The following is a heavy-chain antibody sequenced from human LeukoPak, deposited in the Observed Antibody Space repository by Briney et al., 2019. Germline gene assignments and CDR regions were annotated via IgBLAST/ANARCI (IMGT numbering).Heavy chain of an antibody. CDR2: INWNSGRM. J-gene: IGHJ6*03. CDR1: GFTFDDYA. CDR3: AKDGQRRAVSVVTYMDV. D-gene: IGHD6-19*01. V-gene: IGHV3-9*01. Sequence: GRSLRLSCAAAGFTFDDYAMHWVRQAPGKGLEWVSTINWNSGRMEYADSVKGRFTISRDNAKNSLYLQMDSLRDEDTALYYCAKDGQRRAVSVVTYMDVWGKGTTVTVSS.